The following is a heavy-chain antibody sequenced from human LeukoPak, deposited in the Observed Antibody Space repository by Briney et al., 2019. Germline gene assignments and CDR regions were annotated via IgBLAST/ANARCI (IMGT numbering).Heavy chain of an antibody. CDR3: ARVGRDDYGDSYFDY. CDR1: GFTFSSYA. V-gene: IGHV3-23*01. J-gene: IGHJ4*02. D-gene: IGHD4-17*01. Sequence: PGGSLRLSCAASGFTFSSYAMSWVRQAPGKGLEWVSAISGSGGSTYYADSVKGRFTISRDNSKNTLYLQMNSLRAEDTAVYYCARVGRDDYGDSYFDYWGQGTLVTVSS. CDR2: ISGSGGST.